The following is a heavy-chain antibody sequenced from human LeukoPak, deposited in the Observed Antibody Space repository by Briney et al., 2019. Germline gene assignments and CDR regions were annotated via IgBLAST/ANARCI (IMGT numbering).Heavy chain of an antibody. V-gene: IGHV1-18*01. J-gene: IGHJ4*02. Sequence: ASVKVSCKASGYTFTSYGISWARQAPGQGLEWMGWISAYNGNTNYAQKLQGRVTMTTDTSTSTAYMELRSLRSDDTAVYYCARVVLMVYAVDYWGQGTLVTVSS. CDR1: GYTFTSYG. CDR2: ISAYNGNT. D-gene: IGHD2-8*01. CDR3: ARVVLMVYAVDY.